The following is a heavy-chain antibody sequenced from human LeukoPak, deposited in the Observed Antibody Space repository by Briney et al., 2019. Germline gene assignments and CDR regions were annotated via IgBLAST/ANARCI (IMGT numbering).Heavy chain of an antibody. J-gene: IGHJ4*02. CDR3: TPVMVEDRGF. V-gene: IGHV3-15*01. CDR2: IKSNNDGGTT. Sequence: GGSLRLSCAASGFIFNKAWVNWVRQAPGKGPEWVGRIKSNNDGGTTDYASPVEGRFIISRDDSKNTIYLQMNRLIIDDTAIYYCTPVMVEDRGFWGEGTLVTVSS. D-gene: IGHD2-21*01. CDR1: GFIFNKAW.